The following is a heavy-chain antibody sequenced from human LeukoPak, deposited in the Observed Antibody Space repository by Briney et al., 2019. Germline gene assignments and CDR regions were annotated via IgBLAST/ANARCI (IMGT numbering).Heavy chain of an antibody. CDR3: ARVAVAAAGTHDWFDP. V-gene: IGHV3-33*01. CDR1: GFTFSSYG. Sequence: PGGSLRLSCAASGFTFSSYGMHWVRQAPGKGLEWVAVIWYDGTNEYYADSVKGRYTISRDNSKNTLYLQMNSLRVEDTAVYYCARVAVAAAGTHDWFDPWGQGTLVTVSS. CDR2: IWYDGTNE. D-gene: IGHD6-13*01. J-gene: IGHJ5*02.